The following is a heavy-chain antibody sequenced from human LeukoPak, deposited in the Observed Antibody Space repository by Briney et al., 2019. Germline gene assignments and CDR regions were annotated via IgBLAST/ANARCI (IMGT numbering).Heavy chain of an antibody. CDR1: GGSISSYY. D-gene: IGHD3-10*01. V-gene: IGHV4-59*08. Sequence: PSETLSLTCTVSGGSISSYYWSWIRQPPGKGLEWIGYMYYSGSTNYNPSLKSRVTILVGTSKNQFSLKLSSVTAADTAVYYCARHLGGSSGFRYFDYWGQGTLVTVSS. CDR3: ARHLGGSSGFRYFDY. CDR2: MYYSGST. J-gene: IGHJ4*02.